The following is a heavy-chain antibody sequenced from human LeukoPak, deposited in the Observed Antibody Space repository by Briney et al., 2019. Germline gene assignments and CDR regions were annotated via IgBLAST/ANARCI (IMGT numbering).Heavy chain of an antibody. CDR2: ISYDGSNK. V-gene: IGHV3-30-3*01. Sequence: PGGSLRLSCAASGFTFSSYAMHWVRQAPGKGLEWVAVISYDGSNKYYADSVKGRFTISRDNAKNTLYLQMNSLRAEDTAVCYCARGRVAPDYWGQGTLVTVSS. D-gene: IGHD2-15*01. J-gene: IGHJ4*02. CDR1: GFTFSSYA. CDR3: ARGRVAPDY.